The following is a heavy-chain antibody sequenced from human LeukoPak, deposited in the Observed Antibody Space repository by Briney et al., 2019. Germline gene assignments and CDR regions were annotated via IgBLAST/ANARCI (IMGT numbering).Heavy chain of an antibody. J-gene: IGHJ5*02. CDR3: ARDLMGATGGWFDP. V-gene: IGHV1-69*13. D-gene: IGHD1-26*01. Sequence: SVKVSCKASGGTFSTYSTSWVRQAPGHGLEWMGGVIPVFGTSVYAQTFQDRVTISADESTSTAYMELSSLRSEDTAVYYCARDLMGATGGWFDPWGQGTLVTVSS. CDR2: VIPVFGTS. CDR1: GGTFSTYS.